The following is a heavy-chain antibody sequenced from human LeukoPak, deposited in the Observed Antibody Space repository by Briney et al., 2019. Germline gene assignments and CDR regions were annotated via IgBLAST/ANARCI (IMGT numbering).Heavy chain of an antibody. J-gene: IGHJ4*02. V-gene: IGHV1-69*04. CDR3: ARGERWNSGSHFDY. D-gene: IGHD1-26*01. CDR2: IIPTFGIA. CDR1: GGTFSSYA. Sequence: SVKVSCKASGGTFSSYAISWVRQAPGQGLEWMGRIIPTFGIANYAQKFQGRVTITADKSTSTAYMELSSLRSEDTAVYYCARGERWNSGSHFDYWGQGTLVTVSS.